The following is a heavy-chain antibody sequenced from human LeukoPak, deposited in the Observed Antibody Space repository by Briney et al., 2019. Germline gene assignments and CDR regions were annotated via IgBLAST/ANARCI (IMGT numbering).Heavy chain of an antibody. J-gene: IGHJ6*03. Sequence: GGSLRLSCAASGFTFSSYEMNWVRQAPGKGLEWDSYISSSGSTIYYADSVKGRFTISRDNAKNSLYLQMNSLRAEDTAVYYCARGPERDPYYMDVWGKGTTVTISS. CDR1: GFTFSSYE. CDR2: ISSSGSTI. D-gene: IGHD1-14*01. V-gene: IGHV3-48*03. CDR3: ARGPERDPYYMDV.